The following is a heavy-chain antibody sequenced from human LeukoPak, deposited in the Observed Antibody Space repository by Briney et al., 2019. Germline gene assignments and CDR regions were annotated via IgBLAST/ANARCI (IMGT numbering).Heavy chain of an antibody. CDR2: IYTSGST. Sequence: SETLSLTCTVSGGSISSYYWSWIRQPPGKGLEWIGYIYTSGSTNYNPSLKSRVTISVDTSKNQFSLKLSSVTAADTAMYYCASLSPTHAFDIWGQGTMVTVSS. J-gene: IGHJ3*02. V-gene: IGHV4-4*09. CDR3: ASLSPTHAFDI. CDR1: GGSISSYY.